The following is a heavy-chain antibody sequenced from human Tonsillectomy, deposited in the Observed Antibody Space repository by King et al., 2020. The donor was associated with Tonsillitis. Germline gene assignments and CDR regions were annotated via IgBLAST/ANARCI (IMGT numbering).Heavy chain of an antibody. D-gene: IGHD1-1*01. CDR1: GFSFSRYW. V-gene: IGHV3-7*01. J-gene: IGHJ4*02. CDR3: AREQLQLAYFDY. Sequence: VQLVESGGGLVQPGGSLRLSCAASGFSFSRYWVTWVRQAPGKGLEWVANIKQDGSEKYYVDSVRGRFTISRDNAKKSLYLQMNSLRAEDTAVYYCAREQLQLAYFDYWGQGTLVTVSS. CDR2: IKQDGSEK.